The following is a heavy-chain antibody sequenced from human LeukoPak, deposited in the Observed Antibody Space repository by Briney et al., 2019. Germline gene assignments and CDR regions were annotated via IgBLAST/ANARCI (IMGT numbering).Heavy chain of an antibody. CDR1: GYTFTSYG. Sequence: ASVTVSCKASGYTFTSYGISWVRQAPGQGLEWMGWIRAYNGSTNYAQKLQGRVTMTTDTSTSTAYMELRSLRSDDTVVYYCARVSVRIRYGMDVWGQGTTVTVSS. D-gene: IGHD5-18*01. CDR3: ARVSVRIRYGMDV. V-gene: IGHV1-18*01. CDR2: IRAYNGST. J-gene: IGHJ6*02.